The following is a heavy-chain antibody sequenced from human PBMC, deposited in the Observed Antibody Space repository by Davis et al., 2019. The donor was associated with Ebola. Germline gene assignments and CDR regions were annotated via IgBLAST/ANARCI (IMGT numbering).Heavy chain of an antibody. CDR3: ARPGPYCSGGSCWDAFDI. CDR2: IYPGDSDT. V-gene: IGHV5-51*01. CDR1: GYSFTSYW. D-gene: IGHD2-15*01. Sequence: GESLKISCKGSGYSFTSYWIGWVRQMPGKGLEWMGIIYPGDSDTRYSPSFQGQVTISADKSISTAYLQWSSLKASDTAMYYCARPGPYCSGGSCWDAFDIWGQGTMVTVSS. J-gene: IGHJ3*02.